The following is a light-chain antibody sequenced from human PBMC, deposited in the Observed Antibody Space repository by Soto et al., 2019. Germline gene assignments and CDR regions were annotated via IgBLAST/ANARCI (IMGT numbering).Light chain of an antibody. CDR1: QSISSW. CDR3: QQYNSYPLT. V-gene: IGKV1-5*03. J-gene: IGKJ4*01. Sequence: DIQMTQSPSTLSASVGDRVTITCRASQSISSWLAWYQQKPGKAPKLLIHKASSLESGVPLRFSGSGSGTEFTLTISNLQPDDFAAYYCQQYNSYPLTFGGGTKVELK. CDR2: KAS.